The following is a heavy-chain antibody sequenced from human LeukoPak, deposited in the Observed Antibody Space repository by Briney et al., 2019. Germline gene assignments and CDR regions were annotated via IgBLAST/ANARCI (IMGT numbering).Heavy chain of an antibody. J-gene: IGHJ4*02. CDR2: IYYGGST. D-gene: IGHD2-2*01. CDR1: GGSLSNYY. CDR3: AGEPPAGFRFDY. Sequence: SETLSLTCTVSGGSLSNYYWSWSRQPPGKGLEWIGYIYYGGSTTYNPSLKSRITMSLDTSKNQFSLKLRSVTAADTAVYYCAGEPPAGFRFDYWGQGTLVTVSS. V-gene: IGHV4-59*08.